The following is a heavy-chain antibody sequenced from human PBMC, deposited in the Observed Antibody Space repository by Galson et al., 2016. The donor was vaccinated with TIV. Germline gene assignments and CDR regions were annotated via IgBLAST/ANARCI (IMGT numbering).Heavy chain of an antibody. V-gene: IGHV4-59*08. CDR1: GASITDYC. CDR3: ARIDRGWFDP. D-gene: IGHD1-14*01. CDR2: IYYTGSS. J-gene: IGHJ5*02. Sequence: TFSGASITDYCWAWIRQPPGKGLESIGDIYYTGSSNYNPSLKRQVSISIDTSKNQFSLTVKSVTAADTALYFCARIDRGWFDPWGQGTLVTVSS.